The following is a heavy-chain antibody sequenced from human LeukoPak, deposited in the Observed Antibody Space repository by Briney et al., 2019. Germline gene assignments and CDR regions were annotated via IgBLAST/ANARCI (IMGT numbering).Heavy chain of an antibody. Sequence: SSETLSLTCSVSGDTIRTSVHFWAWIRQPPGKGLEWIGNIYYSGTTYYNPSLKSRVTISVDTSINQFSLKMTSLTAADTAFYYCARDGQGGTDYWGQGTTVTVSS. CDR2: IYYSGTT. V-gene: IGHV4-39*07. J-gene: IGHJ4*03. CDR1: GDTIRTSVHF. CDR3: ARDGQGGTDY.